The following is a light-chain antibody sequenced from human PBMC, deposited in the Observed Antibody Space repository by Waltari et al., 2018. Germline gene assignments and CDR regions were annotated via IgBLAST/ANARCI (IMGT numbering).Light chain of an antibody. CDR2: KVS. V-gene: IGKV2-30*01. CDR1: QSIVYSDGNIY. Sequence: DVVMTQSPLSLPVTLGQPASISCRSSQSIVYSDGNIYLNWFQQRPGQSPRRLINKVSTRDSGVPDRLSGSGSGTDFTVKISRVEAEDVGVYYCMQGTHWPYTFGQGTKLEIK. CDR3: MQGTHWPYT. J-gene: IGKJ2*01.